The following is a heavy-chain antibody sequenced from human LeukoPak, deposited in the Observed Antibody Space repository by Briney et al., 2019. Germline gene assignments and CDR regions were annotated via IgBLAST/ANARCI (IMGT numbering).Heavy chain of an antibody. Sequence: KPGGSLRLSCAASGFTFSRYSMNWVRQAPGKGLEWVSSISSSSSYIYYADSVKGRFTISRDNAKNSLYLQMNSLRAEDTAVYYCARIVIRGSGPIDYWGQGTLVTVSS. D-gene: IGHD3-16*02. CDR3: ARIVIRGSGPIDY. J-gene: IGHJ4*02. CDR1: GFTFSRYS. CDR2: ISSSSSYI. V-gene: IGHV3-21*01.